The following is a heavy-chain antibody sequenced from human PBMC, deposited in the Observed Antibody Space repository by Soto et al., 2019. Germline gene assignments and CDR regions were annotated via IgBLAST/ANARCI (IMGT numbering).Heavy chain of an antibody. V-gene: IGHV1-8*01. CDR2: MNPNSGNT. Sequence: ASVKVSCKASGYTFTSYDINWVRQATGKGLEWMGWMNPNSGNTGYAQKFQGRVTMTRNTSISTAYMELSSLRSEDTAVYYCARGDYSNYEELWFDPWGQGTLVTVSS. J-gene: IGHJ5*02. CDR1: GYTFTSYD. CDR3: ARGDYSNYEELWFDP. D-gene: IGHD4-4*01.